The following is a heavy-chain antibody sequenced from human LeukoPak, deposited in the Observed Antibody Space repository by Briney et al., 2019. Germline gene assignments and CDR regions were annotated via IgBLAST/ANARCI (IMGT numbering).Heavy chain of an antibody. D-gene: IGHD2-15*01. CDR3: ATQLYCSGNSCLTRNFDY. Sequence: DSVRSRFTVSRDNAKNSVYLQMNSLRVEDTAVYYCATQLYCSGNSCLTRNFDYWGQGTLVTVSS. V-gene: IGHV3-7*01. J-gene: IGHJ4*02.